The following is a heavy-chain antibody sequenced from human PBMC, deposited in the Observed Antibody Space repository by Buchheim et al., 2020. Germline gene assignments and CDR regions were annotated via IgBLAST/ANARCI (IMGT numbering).Heavy chain of an antibody. V-gene: IGHV3-30*19. CDR1: GFTFSGYG. J-gene: IGHJ6*03. Sequence: QVQLVESGGGVVQPGRSLRLSCAASGFTFSGYGMHWVRQAPGKGLEWVAVISEDGRNKYYTDSVKGRFTISRDNSKSTVDLQINSVRREDTAVYYCVKSRSGYYPRNYYFYMHVWGKGTT. CDR3: VKSRSGYYPRNYYFYMHV. CDR2: ISEDGRNK. D-gene: IGHD3-3*01.